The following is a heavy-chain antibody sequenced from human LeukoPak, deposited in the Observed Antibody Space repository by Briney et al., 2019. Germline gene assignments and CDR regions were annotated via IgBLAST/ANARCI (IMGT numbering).Heavy chain of an antibody. CDR1: GYTLTEIA. Sequence: ASLKVSCKVSGYTLTEIAMHCVRQAPGEGLEWMGGFVPQDREAVYAQKFQGRVTMTEDTSTDTAFMELSGLRSEDTALYYCAIIASAGTFDYWGQGALVTVSS. V-gene: IGHV1-24*01. J-gene: IGHJ4*02. CDR3: AIIASAGTFDY. D-gene: IGHD6-13*01. CDR2: FVPQDREA.